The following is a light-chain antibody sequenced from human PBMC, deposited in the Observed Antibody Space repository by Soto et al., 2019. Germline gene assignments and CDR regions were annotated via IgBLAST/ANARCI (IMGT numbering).Light chain of an antibody. V-gene: IGLV2-14*01. CDR1: SSDIGDYKY. CDR2: EVS. J-gene: IGLJ1*01. CDR3: SSFINRSTIV. Sequence: QTASVSGAPGQSVTISCTGTSSDIGDYKYVSWYQKHPGRAPKALIYEVSNRPSNVSLRFSGSKSGTTAFLTISGLQADDEADYYCSSFINRSTIVFGSGTKLTVL.